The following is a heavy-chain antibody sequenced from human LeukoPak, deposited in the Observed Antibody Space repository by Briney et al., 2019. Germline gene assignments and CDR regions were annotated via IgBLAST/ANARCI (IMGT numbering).Heavy chain of an antibody. J-gene: IGHJ5*02. CDR1: GGSISSSSYY. V-gene: IGHV4-39*01. Sequence: SETLSLTCTVSGGSISSSSYYWGWIRQPPGKGLEWIGSIYYSGSTYYNPSLKSRVTISVDTSKNQFSLKLSSVTAADTAVYYCARRLPSPRNWFDPWGQGTLVTVSS. CDR3: ARRLPSPRNWFDP. CDR2: IYYSGST.